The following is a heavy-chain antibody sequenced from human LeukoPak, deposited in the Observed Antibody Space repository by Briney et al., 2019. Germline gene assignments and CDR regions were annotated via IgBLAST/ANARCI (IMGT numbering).Heavy chain of an antibody. J-gene: IGHJ4*02. V-gene: IGHV3-7*03. Sequence: GGSLRLSCAASGFIFSSHWMSWVRQAPGKGLEWVANIKQDGSEKHYVDSVKGRFTVSRDNAKNSLYLQMNSLRADDTAVYYCEREFGISFWGQGTLVTVSS. D-gene: IGHD3-16*01. CDR2: IKQDGSEK. CDR1: GFIFSSHW. CDR3: EREFGISF.